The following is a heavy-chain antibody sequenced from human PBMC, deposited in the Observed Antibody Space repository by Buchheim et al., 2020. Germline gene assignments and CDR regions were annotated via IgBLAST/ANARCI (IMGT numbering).Heavy chain of an antibody. D-gene: IGHD6-19*01. J-gene: IGHJ4*02. CDR1: GFTFSSYS. V-gene: IGHV3-21*01. CDR2: ISSSSSYI. CDR3: ASAPGPIAVAGNGRY. Sequence: EVQLVESGGGLVKPGGSLRLSCAASGFTFSSYSMNWVRQAPGKGLEWVSSISSSSSYIYYADSVKGRFTISRDNAKNSLYLQMNSLRAEDTAVYYCASAPGPIAVAGNGRYWGQGTL.